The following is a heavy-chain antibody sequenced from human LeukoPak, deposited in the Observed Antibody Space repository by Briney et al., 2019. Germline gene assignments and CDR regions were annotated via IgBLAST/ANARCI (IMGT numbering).Heavy chain of an antibody. V-gene: IGHV4-39*07. Sequence: TSETLSLTCTVSGGSFNSNSFYWGWIRQPPGKGLEWIGSIFYSGSTYYNPSLKSRVTISVDTSKNQFSLKLSSVTAADTAVYYCARSMELLSSPVDYWGQGTLVTVSS. CDR3: ARSMELLSSPVDY. CDR1: GGSFNSNSFY. D-gene: IGHD1-26*01. J-gene: IGHJ4*02. CDR2: IFYSGST.